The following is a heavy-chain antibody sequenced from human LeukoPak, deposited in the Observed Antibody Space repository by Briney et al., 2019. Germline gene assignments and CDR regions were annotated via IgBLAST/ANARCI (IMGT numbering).Heavy chain of an antibody. Sequence: GRSLRLSCAASGFTFRSYGMHWVRQAPGKGLEWVAVIWHDGKNKYYADSVKGRFTISRDNSKNTLYLQMDSLRAEDTAVYYCARDRGSKDPIDYWGQGTLVTVYS. V-gene: IGHV3-33*01. CDR3: ARDRGSKDPIDY. J-gene: IGHJ4*02. D-gene: IGHD2-15*01. CDR2: IWHDGKNK. CDR1: GFTFRSYG.